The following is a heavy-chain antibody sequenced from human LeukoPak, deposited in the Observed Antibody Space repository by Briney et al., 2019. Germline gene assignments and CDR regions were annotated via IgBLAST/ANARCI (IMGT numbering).Heavy chain of an antibody. J-gene: IGHJ4*02. CDR3: ARGIYQAFDY. Sequence: ASVKVSCKASGYTFTSYDISWVRQAPGQGLEWLGWISVHNGHTNQAQRLQGRLTMTTDISTSTAYMDLRSLRSDDTAVYYCARGIYQAFDYWGQGTLVTVSS. CDR1: GYTFTSYD. CDR2: ISVHNGHT. V-gene: IGHV1-18*01. D-gene: IGHD5-12*01.